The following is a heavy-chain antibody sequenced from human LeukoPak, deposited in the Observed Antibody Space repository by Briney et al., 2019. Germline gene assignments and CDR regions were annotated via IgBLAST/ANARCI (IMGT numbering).Heavy chain of an antibody. V-gene: IGHV3-23*01. J-gene: IGHJ4*02. CDR2: ISGSGGST. CDR1: GFTFSSYA. CDR3: ANLGSGSYNDY. D-gene: IGHD3-10*01. Sequence: GGSLRLSCAASGFTFSSYAMSWVRQTPGKGLEWVSAISGSGGSTYYADSVKGRFTISRDNSKNTLYLQMNSLRAEDTAVYYCANLGSGSYNDYWGQGTLVTVSS.